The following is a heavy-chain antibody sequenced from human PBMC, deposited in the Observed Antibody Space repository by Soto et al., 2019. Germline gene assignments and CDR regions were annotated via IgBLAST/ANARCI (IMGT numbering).Heavy chain of an antibody. V-gene: IGHV1-69*18. D-gene: IGHD6-6*01. CDR1: GGSFSNSA. J-gene: IGHJ4*02. CDR2: IIPIFTTT. CDR3: ARPSGILGQFSALVDY. Sequence: QVQLVQSGSEVRRPGSSVKVSCKASGGSFSNSAIAWVRQAPGQGLEWLGMIIPIFTTTNYAQKFKDRLTITADGSTSTAYMELSGLKSEDTAVYFCARPSGILGQFSALVDYWGQGTLVTVSS.